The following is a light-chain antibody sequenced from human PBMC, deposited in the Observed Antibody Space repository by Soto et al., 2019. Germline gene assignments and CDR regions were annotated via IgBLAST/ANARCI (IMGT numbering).Light chain of an antibody. CDR3: QQRSDWPLT. V-gene: IGKV3D-20*02. J-gene: IGKJ4*01. CDR2: GAS. CDR1: QSVRSSY. Sequence: ELVLTQSPGTLSLSPGERATLSCGASQSVRSSYLAWYQQNAGQAPRLLIYGASSRATGIPDRFSGSGSGTDFTLTISSLEPEDFAVYYGQQRSDWPLTFGGGTKVDIK.